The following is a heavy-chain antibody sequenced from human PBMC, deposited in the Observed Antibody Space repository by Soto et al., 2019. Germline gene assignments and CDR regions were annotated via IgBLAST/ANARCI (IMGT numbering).Heavy chain of an antibody. CDR1: GGSIYTGGFY. J-gene: IGHJ4*02. Sequence: QVQLQEWGPGLVKPSQTLSLTCTVSGGSIYTGGFYWSWIRQLPGKGLEWLGYIYYTGSTQYTPSLESRLTISTDTSDNQFSLRLTSVTAADTAVYYCATSLVTSRTRVDYWGQGTLVTVSS. D-gene: IGHD1-26*01. CDR2: IYYTGST. V-gene: IGHV4-31*03. CDR3: ATSLVTSRTRVDY.